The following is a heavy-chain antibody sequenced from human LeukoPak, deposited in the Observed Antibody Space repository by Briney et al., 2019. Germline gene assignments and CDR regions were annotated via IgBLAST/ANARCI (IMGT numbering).Heavy chain of an antibody. Sequence: PSETLSLTCTVSGGSISSYYWSWIRQPPGKGLEWIGYIYYSGSTNYNPSLKSRVTISVDTSKNQFSLKLSSVTAVDTAVYYCARAQYSYGYPFDYWGQGTLVTVSS. V-gene: IGHV4-59*01. CDR1: GGSISSYY. J-gene: IGHJ4*02. CDR3: ARAQYSYGYPFDY. CDR2: IYYSGST. D-gene: IGHD5-18*01.